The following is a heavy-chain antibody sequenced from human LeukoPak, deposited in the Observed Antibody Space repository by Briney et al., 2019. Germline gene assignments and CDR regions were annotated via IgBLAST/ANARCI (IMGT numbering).Heavy chain of an antibody. Sequence: GGSLRLSCAASGFTFDDYALHWVRQAPGKGLEWVSGITWNSVTLGYADSVKGRFTISRDNAKNSVYLQMNSLRPEDTALYSCAKGRTNNYAFDYWGQGARVTVSS. CDR3: AKGRTNNYAFDY. D-gene: IGHD3-16*01. J-gene: IGHJ4*02. V-gene: IGHV3-9*01. CDR1: GFTFDDYA. CDR2: ITWNSVTL.